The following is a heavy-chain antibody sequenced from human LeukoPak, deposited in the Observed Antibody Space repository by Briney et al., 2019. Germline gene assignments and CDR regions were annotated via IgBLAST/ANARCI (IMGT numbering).Heavy chain of an antibody. Sequence: SETLSLTCTVSGGSVSSGSYYWSWIRQPPGKGLEWIGYIDYSGSTNYNPSLKSQVTISVDRSKNQLSLKLSFVTAADTAVYYCARSDYHGSGSHTVFDTFDIWGQGTRVTVSS. CDR3: ARSDYHGSGSHTVFDTFDI. CDR1: GGSVSSGSYY. J-gene: IGHJ3*02. CDR2: IDYSGST. D-gene: IGHD3-10*01. V-gene: IGHV4-61*01.